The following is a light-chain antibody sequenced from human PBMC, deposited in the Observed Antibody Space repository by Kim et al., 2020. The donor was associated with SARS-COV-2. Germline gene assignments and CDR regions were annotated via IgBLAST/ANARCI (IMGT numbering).Light chain of an antibody. V-gene: IGLV3-25*03. CDR1: ALPKQY. J-gene: IGLJ3*02. Sequence: SYELTQPPSVSVSPGQTARITCSGDALPKQYAYWFQQKPGQAPVVVIYEDTERPTGIPERFSGSTSGTTVTLTISGVQAEDEADYYCQSADSSDTFWVFGG. CDR2: EDT. CDR3: QSADSSDTFWV.